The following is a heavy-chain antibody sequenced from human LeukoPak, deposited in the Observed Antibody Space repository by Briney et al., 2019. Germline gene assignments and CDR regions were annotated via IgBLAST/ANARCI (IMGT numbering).Heavy chain of an antibody. Sequence: SETLSLTCTVSGGSISSSSYYWGWIRQPPGKGLEWIGSIYYSGSTYYNPSLKSRVTISVDTSKNQFSLKLSSVTAADTAVYYCARVCRGRRYYDFWSGYHQSDAFDIWGQGTMVTVSS. CDR3: ARVCRGRRYYDFWSGYHQSDAFDI. D-gene: IGHD3-3*01. CDR2: IYYSGST. V-gene: IGHV4-39*01. J-gene: IGHJ3*02. CDR1: GGSISSSSYY.